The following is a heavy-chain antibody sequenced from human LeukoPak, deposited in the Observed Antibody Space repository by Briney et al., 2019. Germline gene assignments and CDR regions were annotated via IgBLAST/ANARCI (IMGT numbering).Heavy chain of an antibody. J-gene: IGHJ4*02. V-gene: IGHV3-7*01. Sequence: AGGSLRLSCAASGFTFSSYWMSWVRQVPGKGLEWVANIKQDGSEKYYVDSVKGRFTISRDNAKNSLYLQMNSLRAEDTAVYYCARSRVGPYFDYWGQGTLVTVSP. D-gene: IGHD2-15*01. CDR3: ARSRVGPYFDY. CDR1: GFTFSSYW. CDR2: IKQDGSEK.